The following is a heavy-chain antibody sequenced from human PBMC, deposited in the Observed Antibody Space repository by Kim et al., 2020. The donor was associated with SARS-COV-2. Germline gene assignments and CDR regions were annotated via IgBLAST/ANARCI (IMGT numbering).Heavy chain of an antibody. J-gene: IGHJ5*02. CDR1: GFTFSSYA. CDR2: ISGSGGST. D-gene: IGHD4-17*01. CDR3: AKDGGVPTTVTTVNWFDP. V-gene: IGHV3-23*01. Sequence: GGSLRLSCAASGFTFSSYAMSWVRQAPGKGLEWVSAISGSGGSTYYADSVKGRFTISRDNSKNTLYLQMNSLRAEDTAVYYCAKDGGVPTTVTTVNWFDPWGQGTLGTVSS.